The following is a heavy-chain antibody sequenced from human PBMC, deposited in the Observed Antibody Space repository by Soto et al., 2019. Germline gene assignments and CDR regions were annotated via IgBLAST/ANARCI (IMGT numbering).Heavy chain of an antibody. CDR3: ATPTPNREAMISNITFDF. D-gene: IGHD3-10*01. CDR2: FDHEGDEA. CDR1: GHTRTVFS. J-gene: IGHJ4*02. V-gene: IGHV1-24*01. Sequence: KLSCKSSGHTRTVFSIDWLRQGPGKGVEWMGGFDHEGDEAIYAQKWHGKITVTEDTVTDTAYLELSGLKSDATAVYFYATPTPNREAMISNITFDFWGQGTPVTVSS.